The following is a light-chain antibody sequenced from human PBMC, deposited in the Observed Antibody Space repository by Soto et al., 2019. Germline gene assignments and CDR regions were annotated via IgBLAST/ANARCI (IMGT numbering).Light chain of an antibody. CDR2: ANF. J-gene: IGLJ1*01. CDR1: SSNIGAGYD. Sequence: QSVLTQPPSVSGVPGQRVTISCTGSSSNIGAGYDVHWYQQVPGTAPKLLIYANFNRPSGVPDRFSGSKSGTSASLAITGLQAEDEADYYCQSHDNSLSGYVFGPGTKLTVL. CDR3: QSHDNSLSGYV. V-gene: IGLV1-40*01.